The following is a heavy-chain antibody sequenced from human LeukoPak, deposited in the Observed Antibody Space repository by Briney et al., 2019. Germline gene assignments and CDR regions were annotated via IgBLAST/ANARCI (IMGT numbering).Heavy chain of an antibody. D-gene: IGHD2-21*02. CDR1: GFTFSSYD. CDR2: VRYDGSQK. Sequence: PGGSLRLSCAASGFTFSSYDMYWVRQAPGKGLDWVAFVRYDGSQKYYADSVKGRFTISRDNAKNSLYLQMNSLRAEDTALYYCAREGDLAYCGGDCLEIYFDYWGQGTLVTVSS. V-gene: IGHV3-30*02. CDR3: AREGDLAYCGGDCLEIYFDY. J-gene: IGHJ4*02.